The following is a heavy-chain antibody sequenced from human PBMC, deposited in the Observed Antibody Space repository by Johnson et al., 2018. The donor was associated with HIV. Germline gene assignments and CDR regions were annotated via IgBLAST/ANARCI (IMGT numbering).Heavy chain of an antibody. Sequence: VQLVESGGGLVQPGRSLRLSCAASGFTFDDYAMHWVRQAPGKGLEWVANIKQGGSEKYYVDSVKGRFTISRDNAKKSLYLQMNSLRAEDTAVYYCARGEQWLVPDSEDAFDIWGQGTMVTVSS. CDR3: ARGEQWLVPDSEDAFDI. D-gene: IGHD6-19*01. J-gene: IGHJ3*02. V-gene: IGHV3-7*01. CDR1: GFTFDDYA. CDR2: IKQGGSEK.